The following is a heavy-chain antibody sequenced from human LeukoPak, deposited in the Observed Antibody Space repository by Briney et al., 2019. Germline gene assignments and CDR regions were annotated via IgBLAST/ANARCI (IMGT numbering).Heavy chain of an antibody. D-gene: IGHD4-11*01. CDR1: GFTFSSYG. J-gene: IGHJ4*02. Sequence: GGSLRLSCAASGFTFSSYGMSWVRQAPGKGLEWVSTISGSGGSTSYADSVKGRITISRDNSKNTLYLQMNSLRAEDTAVYYCAKRRGNTVTLWYFDFWGQGTLVSVSS. CDR3: AKRRGNTVTLWYFDF. CDR2: ISGSGGST. V-gene: IGHV3-23*01.